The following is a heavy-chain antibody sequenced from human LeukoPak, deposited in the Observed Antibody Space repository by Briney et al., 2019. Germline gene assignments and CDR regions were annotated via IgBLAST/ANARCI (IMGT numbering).Heavy chain of an antibody. J-gene: IGHJ4*02. CDR2: INHSGST. CDR1: GFTFSDYY. Sequence: GSLRLSCAASGFTFSDYYMSWIRQPPGKGLEWIGEINHSGSTNYNPSLKSRVTISVDTSKNQFSLKLGSVTAADTAVYYCARVSPDYWGQGTLVTVSS. CDR3: ARVSPDY. V-gene: IGHV4-34*01.